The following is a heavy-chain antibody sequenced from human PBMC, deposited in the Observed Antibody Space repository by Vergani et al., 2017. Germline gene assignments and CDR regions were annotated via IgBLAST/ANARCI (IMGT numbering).Heavy chain of an antibody. Sequence: EVQLLESGGGLVQPGGSLRLSCEASGFSFPGYAMSWVRQAPGKGLEWVSSVSGSSATPYYADSVKGRFTISRDNAKNSLYLDMSSLRAEDTAVYYCVRDVRVSRTWGQGTFVAVSS. V-gene: IGHV3-23*01. CDR1: GFSFPGYA. CDR3: VRDVRVSRT. CDR2: VSGSSATP. J-gene: IGHJ3*01.